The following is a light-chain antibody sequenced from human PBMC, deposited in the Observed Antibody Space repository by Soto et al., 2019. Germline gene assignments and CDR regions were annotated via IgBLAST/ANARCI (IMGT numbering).Light chain of an antibody. Sequence: QSALTQPASVSGSPGQSITISCTGTSSDVGSYNFVTWYQQDPGKAPKLMIYEASKRPSGVSNRFSGSKSGNTASLTISGLQADDEADYYCCSYAGGGTWVFGGGTKLTVL. CDR3: CSYAGGGTWV. CDR1: SSDVGSYNF. V-gene: IGLV2-23*01. CDR2: EAS. J-gene: IGLJ3*02.